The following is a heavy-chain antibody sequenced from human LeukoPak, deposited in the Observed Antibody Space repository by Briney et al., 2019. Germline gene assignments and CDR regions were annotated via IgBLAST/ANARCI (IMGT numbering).Heavy chain of an antibody. CDR1: GYTFTDYY. CDR3: ATLSDLGRGNRNWFDP. D-gene: IGHD7-27*01. Sequence: ASVKVSCTVSGYTFTDYYMHWVQQAPGKGLEWMGLVDPEDGETIYAEKFQGRVTITADTSTDTAYMELGSLRSEDTAVYYCATLSDLGRGNRNWFDPWGQGTLATVSS. V-gene: IGHV1-69-2*01. CDR2: VDPEDGET. J-gene: IGHJ5*02.